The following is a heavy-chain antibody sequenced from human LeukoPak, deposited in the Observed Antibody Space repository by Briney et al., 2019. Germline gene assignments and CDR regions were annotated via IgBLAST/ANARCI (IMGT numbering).Heavy chain of an antibody. J-gene: IGHJ4*02. CDR2: IYHSGST. V-gene: IGHV4-34*01. Sequence: SETLSLTCAVYGGSFSGYYWSWIRQPPGKGLEWIGEIYHSGSTNYNPSLKSRVTISVDKSKNQFSLKLSSVTAADTAVYYCAREDGEYFDYWGQGTLVTVSS. CDR3: AREDGEYFDY. CDR1: GGSFSGYY.